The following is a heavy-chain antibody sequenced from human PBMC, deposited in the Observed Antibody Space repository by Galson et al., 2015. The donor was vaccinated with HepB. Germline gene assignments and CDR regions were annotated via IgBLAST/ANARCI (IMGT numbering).Heavy chain of an antibody. V-gene: IGHV4-59*01. CDR3: ARAQTTAVMPFDY. Sequence: LSLTCAVYGGSFSGYYWSWIRQPPGKGLEWIGYIYYSGSTNYNPSLKSRVTISVDTSKNQFSLKLSSVTAADTAVYYCARAQTTAVMPFDYWGQGILVTASS. J-gene: IGHJ4*02. CDR2: IYYSGST. CDR1: GGSFSGYY. D-gene: IGHD4-23*01.